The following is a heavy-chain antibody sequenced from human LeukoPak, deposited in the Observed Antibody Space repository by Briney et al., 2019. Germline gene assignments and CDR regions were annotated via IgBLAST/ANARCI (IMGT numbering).Heavy chain of an antibody. D-gene: IGHD2/OR15-2a*01. Sequence: HPGGSLRLSCEASGFIFSAYAMHWVRQAPGKGLEWVADISFDGINQYYADSVKGRFTISRDSFQSTLYLQMNSLRPEDTAVYYCARIYDQNYHYSYIMDVWGQGTTVTVSS. CDR1: GFIFSAYA. CDR3: ARIYDQNYHYSYIMDV. V-gene: IGHV3-30*04. CDR2: ISFDGINQ. J-gene: IGHJ6*02.